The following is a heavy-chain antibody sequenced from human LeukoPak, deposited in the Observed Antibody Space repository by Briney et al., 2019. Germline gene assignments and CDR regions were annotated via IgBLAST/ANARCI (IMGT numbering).Heavy chain of an antibody. CDR3: AREYFLLNWFDP. J-gene: IGHJ5*02. CDR1: GGSISSGGYY. V-gene: IGHV4-31*03. D-gene: IGHD2-15*01. CDR2: IYYSGST. Sequence: SESLSLTCTVSGGSISSGGYYWSWIRRHPGKGLEWIGYIYYSGSTYYNPSLKSRVTISVDTSKNQFSLKLSSVTAADTAVYYCAREYFLLNWFDPWGQGTLVTVSS.